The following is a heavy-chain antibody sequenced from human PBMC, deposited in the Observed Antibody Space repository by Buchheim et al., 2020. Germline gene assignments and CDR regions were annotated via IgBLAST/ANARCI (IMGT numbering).Heavy chain of an antibody. CDR1: RFTFSSYA. D-gene: IGHD2-2*01. J-gene: IGHJ4*02. CDR3: ARENWATGCSVSNCLSLDY. CDR2: ISGSGGST. V-gene: IGHV3-23*01. Sequence: EVQLLESGGGLVQPGGSLRLSCAASRFTFSSYAMSWVRQAPGKGLEWVSAISGSGGSTYYADSVKDRFTISRDNSKKPLYLQMSSLGAEDTAVYYCARENWATGCSVSNCLSLDYWGQGTL.